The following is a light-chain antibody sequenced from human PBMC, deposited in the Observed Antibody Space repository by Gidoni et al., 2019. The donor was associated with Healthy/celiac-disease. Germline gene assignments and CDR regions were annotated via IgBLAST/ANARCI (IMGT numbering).Light chain of an antibody. CDR1: QSVSSY. CDR2: DAS. CDR3: QQRSNWLT. V-gene: IGKV3-11*01. Sequence: DIVLTQSPATLTLSPGERATLSCRASQSVSSYLAWYQQKPGQAPRLPIYDASNRATGIPARFSGSGSWTDFTLTISSLEPEDFAVYYCQQRSNWLTFGGGTKVEIK. J-gene: IGKJ4*01.